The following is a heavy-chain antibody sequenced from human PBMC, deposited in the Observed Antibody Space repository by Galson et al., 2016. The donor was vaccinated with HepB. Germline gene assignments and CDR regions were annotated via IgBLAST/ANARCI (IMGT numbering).Heavy chain of an antibody. J-gene: IGHJ4*02. CDR1: GGSITSSRHY. CDR3: ARVDYSGHY. D-gene: IGHD4-11*01. V-gene: IGHV3-7*03. CDR2: IKQDGSEK. Sequence: ETLSLTCTVSGGSITSSRHYWGWIRQAPGKGLEWVANIKQDGSEKYYVDSVKGRFTISRDNAKNSLYLQMNSLRAEDTAIYYCARVDYSGHYWGQGALVTVSS.